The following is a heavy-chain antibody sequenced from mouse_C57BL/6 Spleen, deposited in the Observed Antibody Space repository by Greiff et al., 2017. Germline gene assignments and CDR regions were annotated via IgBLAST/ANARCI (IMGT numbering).Heavy chain of an antibody. Sequence: EVKLMESGGGLVKPGGSLKLSCAASGFTFSSYAMSWVRQTPEKRLEWVATISDGGSYTYYPDNVKGRITISRDNAKNNLYLQRSHLKSEDTAMYYCASAEAYDYYGGRYAMDYWGQGTSVTVSS. V-gene: IGHV5-4*03. CDR2: ISDGGSYT. CDR1: GFTFSSYA. J-gene: IGHJ4*01. D-gene: IGHD1-1*01. CDR3: ASAEAYDYYGGRYAMDY.